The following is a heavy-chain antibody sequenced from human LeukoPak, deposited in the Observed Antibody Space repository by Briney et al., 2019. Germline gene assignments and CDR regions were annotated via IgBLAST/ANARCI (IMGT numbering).Heavy chain of an antibody. D-gene: IGHD3-10*01. CDR2: ISGSGGST. V-gene: IGHV3-23*01. Sequence: PGGSLKLSCAASGFTFSSYAMSWVRQAPGKGLEWVSAISGSGGSTHYADSVKGRFTIPRDNSKNTLYLQMNSLRAEDTAVYYCAKVLNYYGSGYFDYWGQGTLVTVSS. CDR1: GFTFSSYA. CDR3: AKVLNYYGSGYFDY. J-gene: IGHJ4*02.